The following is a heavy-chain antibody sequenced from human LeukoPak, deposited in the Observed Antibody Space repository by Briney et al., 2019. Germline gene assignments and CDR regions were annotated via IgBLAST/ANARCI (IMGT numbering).Heavy chain of an antibody. D-gene: IGHD2-15*01. Sequence: ASVTVSCKASGYTFTSYAMHWVRQAPGQRLEWMGWINAGNGNTKYSQKFQGRVTITRDTSASTAYMELSSLRSEDTAVYYCARVRWLLVNYFDYWGQGTLVTVSS. J-gene: IGHJ4*02. V-gene: IGHV1-3*01. CDR1: GYTFTSYA. CDR3: ARVRWLLVNYFDY. CDR2: INAGNGNT.